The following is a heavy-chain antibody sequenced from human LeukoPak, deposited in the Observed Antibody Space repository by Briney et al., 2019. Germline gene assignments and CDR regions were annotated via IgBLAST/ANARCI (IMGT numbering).Heavy chain of an antibody. D-gene: IGHD6-13*01. V-gene: IGHV3-74*01. CDR3: ARESGIAAALDL. CDR2: INTDGSST. Sequence: PGGSLRLSCAASGFTFSSYWMHWVRHAPGKGLVWVSRINTDGSSTSYADSVKGRFTTSRDNAKNTLYLQMNSLRAEDTAVYYCARESGIAAALDLWGQGTLVTVSS. J-gene: IGHJ5*02. CDR1: GFTFSSYW.